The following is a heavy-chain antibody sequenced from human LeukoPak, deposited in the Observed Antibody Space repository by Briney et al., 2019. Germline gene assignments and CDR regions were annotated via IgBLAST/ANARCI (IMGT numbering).Heavy chain of an antibody. CDR1: GGSISSYY. Sequence: SETLSLTCTVSGGSISSYYWSWIRQPPGKGLEWIGYIYYSGSTNYNPSLKSRVTISVDTSKNQFSLKLSSVTAADTAVYYCASSEGDGYNYFDYWGQGTLVTVSS. V-gene: IGHV4-59*01. CDR2: IYYSGST. D-gene: IGHD5-24*01. J-gene: IGHJ4*02. CDR3: ASSEGDGYNYFDY.